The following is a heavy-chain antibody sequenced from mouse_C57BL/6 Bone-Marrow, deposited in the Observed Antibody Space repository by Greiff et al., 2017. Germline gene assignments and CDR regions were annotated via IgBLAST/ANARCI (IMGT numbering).Heavy chain of an antibody. J-gene: IGHJ3*01. CDR1: GFSLTSYG. V-gene: IGHV2-4*01. Sequence: VQLQESGPGLVQPSQSLSITCTVSGFSLTSYGVHWVRQPPGQGLAWLGVIWSGGSTDSNAAFISRLSISQDNAKSQFFFKMNSLQADDTAIDYWCEVTTTVAYWGQGTLVTVSA. CDR3: CEVTTTVAY. CDR2: IWSGGST. D-gene: IGHD2-3*01.